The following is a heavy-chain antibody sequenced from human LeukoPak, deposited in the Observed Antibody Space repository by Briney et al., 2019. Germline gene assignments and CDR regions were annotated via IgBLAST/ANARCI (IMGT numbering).Heavy chain of an antibody. V-gene: IGHV3-7*01. J-gene: IGHJ4*02. Sequence: GGSLRLSCAASGFTFSAFWMSWVRQAPGKGLEWVANIKKDGSEKYYVDSVKGRFTVSRDNAQNTLYLQTDSLRAEDTAVYYCARLWGDATIFDFWGQGTLVTVSS. CDR2: IKKDGSEK. CDR3: ARLWGDATIFDF. D-gene: IGHD5-12*01. CDR1: GFTFSAFW.